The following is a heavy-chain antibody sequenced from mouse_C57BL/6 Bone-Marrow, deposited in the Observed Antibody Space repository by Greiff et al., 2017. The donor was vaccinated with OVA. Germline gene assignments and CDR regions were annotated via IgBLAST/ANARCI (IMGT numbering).Heavy chain of an antibody. CDR1: GYTFTSYW. CDR3: ATPYYYGSSYGYFDV. D-gene: IGHD1-1*01. Sequence: QVQLRQPGAELVRPGSSVKLSCKASGYTFTSYWMDWVKQRPGQGLEWIGNIYPSDSETHYNQKFKDKATLTVDKSSSTAYMQPSSLTSEDSAVYYCATPYYYGSSYGYFDVWGTGTTVTVSS. CDR2: IYPSDSET. V-gene: IGHV1-61*01. J-gene: IGHJ1*03.